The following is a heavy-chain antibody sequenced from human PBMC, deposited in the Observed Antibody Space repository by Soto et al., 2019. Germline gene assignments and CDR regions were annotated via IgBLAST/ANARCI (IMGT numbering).Heavy chain of an antibody. Sequence: QVQLQQSGPGLVKPSQTLSLSCAISGDSVSSNSAAWNWIRQSPSRGLEWLGRTYYRSKWYNDYSESVKSRITINPDTSKNQFSLHLNSVTPEDTAVYYCARDPPDFHSAFDYWGQGTLVTVSS. CDR2: TYYRSKWYN. CDR1: GDSVSSNSAA. D-gene: IGHD4-4*01. CDR3: ARDPPDFHSAFDY. J-gene: IGHJ4*02. V-gene: IGHV6-1*01.